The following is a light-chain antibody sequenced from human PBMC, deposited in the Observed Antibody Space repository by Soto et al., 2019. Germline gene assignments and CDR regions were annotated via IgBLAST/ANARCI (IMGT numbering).Light chain of an antibody. J-gene: IGKJ2*01. CDR3: QQYDNLPYT. Sequence: DIQMTQSPSSLSASVGDSVTITCQASQDISNYLNWYQQKPGKAPKLLIYDASNLETGVPSRFSGSGSGTDFTFTISSLQPEDIATYYCQQYDNLPYTFGQGTKLGIK. CDR1: QDISNY. CDR2: DAS. V-gene: IGKV1-33*01.